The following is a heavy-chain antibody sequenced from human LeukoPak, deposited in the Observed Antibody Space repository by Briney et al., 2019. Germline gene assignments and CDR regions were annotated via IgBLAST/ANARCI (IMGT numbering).Heavy chain of an antibody. J-gene: IGHJ5*02. CDR2: IYYSGST. D-gene: IGHD3-3*01. CDR3: ARSQPRYYDFWSGYPNWFDP. CDR1: GGSISSGDYY. V-gene: IGHV4-30-4*01. Sequence: PSETLSLTCTVSGGSISSGDYYWSWIRQPPGKGLGWIGYIYYSGSTYYNPSLKSRVTISVDTSKNQFSLKLSSVTAADTAVYYCARSQPRYYDFWSGYPNWFDPWGQGTLVTVSS.